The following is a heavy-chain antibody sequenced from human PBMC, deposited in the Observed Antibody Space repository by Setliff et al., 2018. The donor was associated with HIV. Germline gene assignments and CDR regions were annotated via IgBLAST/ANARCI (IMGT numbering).Heavy chain of an antibody. CDR1: GGSFNDYY. CDR3: ARGLNYYGSGSYLPLGY. V-gene: IGHV4-34*01. CDR2: IDHSGST. D-gene: IGHD3-10*01. Sequence: TLSLTCAVYGGSFNDYYWTWIRQPPGKGLEWIGEIDHSGSTKYHASLKSRVTISIDTSKNQISLKLSSVTAADTAVYYCARGLNYYGSGSYLPLGYWGQGTLVTV. J-gene: IGHJ4*02.